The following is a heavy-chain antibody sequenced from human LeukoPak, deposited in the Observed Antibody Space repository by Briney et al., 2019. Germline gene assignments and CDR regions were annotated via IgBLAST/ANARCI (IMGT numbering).Heavy chain of an antibody. CDR1: EFTFSTHW. V-gene: IGHV3-74*01. J-gene: IGHJ4*02. CDR2: IDTGGSST. Sequence: PGGSLRLSCAASEFTFSTHWMHWVRQAPGKGLVWVSRIDTGGSSTHYADSVKGRFTISRDNAKNTLYLQMNSLRAEDTAVYYCARLFSISRTFYYDSSGYYYPDYWGQGTLVTVSS. D-gene: IGHD3-22*01. CDR3: ARLFSISRTFYYDSSGYYYPDY.